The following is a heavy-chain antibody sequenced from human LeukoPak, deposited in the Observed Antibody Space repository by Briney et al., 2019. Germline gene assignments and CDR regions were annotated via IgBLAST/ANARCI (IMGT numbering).Heavy chain of an antibody. CDR3: GRSVGIAAAGTLIT. CDR2: ISAYNGNT. V-gene: IGHV1-18*01. D-gene: IGHD6-13*01. CDR1: GYTFTSYG. J-gene: IGHJ5*02. Sequence: ASVRVSCKASGYTFTSYGISWVRQAPGQGLEWMGWISAYNGNTNYAQKLQGRVTMTTDTSTSTVYMELRSLRSDDTAVYYCGRSVGIAAAGTLITWGQGTLVTVS.